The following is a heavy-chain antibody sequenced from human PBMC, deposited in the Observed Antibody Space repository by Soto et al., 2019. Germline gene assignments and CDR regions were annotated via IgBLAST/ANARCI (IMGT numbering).Heavy chain of an antibody. CDR3: ARSYGSPGGYSYGYLAAFDI. CDR2: IYYSGST. D-gene: IGHD5-18*01. CDR1: GGSISSGGYY. V-gene: IGHV4-31*03. J-gene: IGHJ3*02. Sequence: SETLSLTCTVSGGSISSGGYYWSWIRQHPGKGLEWIGYIYYSGSTYYNPSLKSRVTISVDTSKNQFSLKLSSVTAADTAVYYCARSYGSPGGYSYGYLAAFDIWGQGTMVTVSS.